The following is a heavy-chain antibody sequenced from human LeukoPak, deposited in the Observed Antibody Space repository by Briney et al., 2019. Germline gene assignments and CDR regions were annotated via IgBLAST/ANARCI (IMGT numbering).Heavy chain of an antibody. Sequence: AGGSLRLPCAASGFTVSSNYMSWVRKAPGRGQEWVSVIYSGGSTYYADSVKRRFTISRHNSKNTLYLQMNSLRAEDTAVYYCARANYYDSSGAFDCWGQGTLVTVSS. D-gene: IGHD3-22*01. V-gene: IGHV3-53*04. J-gene: IGHJ4*02. CDR2: IYSGGST. CDR1: GFTVSSNY. CDR3: ARANYYDSSGAFDC.